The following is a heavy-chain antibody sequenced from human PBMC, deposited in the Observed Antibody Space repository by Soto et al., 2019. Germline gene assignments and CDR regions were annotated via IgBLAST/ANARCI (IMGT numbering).Heavy chain of an antibody. Sequence: QVQLVESGGGVVQPGRSLRLSCAVSGFTFSDYGMHWVRQAPGRGLEWVAVIWYDGSNRYYADSVKGRFTISRDNSKNRLYLKMSILIAVDRAVDYCAGVQYSGTYQPLDYWGQGTLVTVSS. D-gene: IGHD1-26*01. V-gene: IGHV3-33*01. CDR1: GFTFSDYG. J-gene: IGHJ4*02. CDR2: IWYDGSNR. CDR3: AGVQYSGTYQPLDY.